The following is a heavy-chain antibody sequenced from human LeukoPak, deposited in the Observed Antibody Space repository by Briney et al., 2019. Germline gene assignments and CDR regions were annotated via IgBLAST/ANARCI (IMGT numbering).Heavy chain of an antibody. CDR2: IYYSGST. V-gene: IGHV4-30-4*01. D-gene: IGHD2-8*01. Sequence: SETLSLTCTVSGGSISSGDRYWNWIRQPPGKGLECIEYIYYSGSTYYKPSLKSRVTILVDTSKNQFSLKLSSVTAADTAVFYCASHNGNGVYFDYWGQGTLVTVSS. J-gene: IGHJ4*02. CDR1: GGSISSGDRY. CDR3: ASHNGNGVYFDY.